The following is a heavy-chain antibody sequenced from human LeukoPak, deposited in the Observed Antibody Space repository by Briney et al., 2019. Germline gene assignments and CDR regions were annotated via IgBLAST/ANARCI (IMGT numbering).Heavy chain of an antibody. Sequence: PSETLSLTCTVSGGSISSYYWSWIRQPAGKGLEWIGRIYTSGSTNYNPSLKSRVTMSVDTSKNQFSLKLSSVTAADTAVYYCARDTSGSHWGAFDIWGQGTMVTVSS. D-gene: IGHD1-26*01. CDR2: IYTSGST. CDR1: GGSISSYY. J-gene: IGHJ3*02. CDR3: ARDTSGSHWGAFDI. V-gene: IGHV4-4*07.